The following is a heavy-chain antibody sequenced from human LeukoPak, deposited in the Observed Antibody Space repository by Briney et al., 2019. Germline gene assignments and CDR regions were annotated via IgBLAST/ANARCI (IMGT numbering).Heavy chain of an antibody. V-gene: IGHV3-7*03. CDR1: GFTFSNYW. Sequence: GGSLRLSCAASGFTFSNYWMSWVRQAPGKGLEWVANIKHDGRDKHYVDSVKGRFTIARDRAKNSLNLQMNSLRAEDTAVYYCARGGNYDILTGYIFDYWGQGTLVTVSS. D-gene: IGHD3-9*01. CDR3: ARGGNYDILTGYIFDY. CDR2: IKHDGRDK. J-gene: IGHJ4*02.